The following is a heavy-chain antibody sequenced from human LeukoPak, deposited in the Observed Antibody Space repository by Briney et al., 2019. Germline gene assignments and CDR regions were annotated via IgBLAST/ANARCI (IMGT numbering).Heavy chain of an antibody. Sequence: PSETLSLTCSVSGGSISGYYWNWIRQPAGKGLEWIGRIYISGSTNYNPSLKSRVTMSIDTSKNQFSLKLSSVTAADTAVYYCARAGDGSGSYDNADYDYWGQGTLVTVSS. J-gene: IGHJ4*02. D-gene: IGHD3-10*01. CDR2: IYISGST. CDR3: ARAGDGSGSYDNADYDY. V-gene: IGHV4-4*07. CDR1: GGSISGYY.